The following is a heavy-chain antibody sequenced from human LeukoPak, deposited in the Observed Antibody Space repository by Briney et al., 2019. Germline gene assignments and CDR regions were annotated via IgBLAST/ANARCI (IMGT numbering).Heavy chain of an antibody. V-gene: IGHV4-34*01. CDR2: IKHSGST. Sequence: PSETLSLTCAVYGGSFSGYYWSWIRQPPGKGLEWIGEIKHSGSTNYNPSLKSRVTLSVDTSKNQFSLRLSSVTAADTAVYYCARLYQQSKWKYYYYYMDVWGKGTAVTVSS. J-gene: IGHJ6*03. CDR1: GGSFSGYY. CDR3: ARLYQQSKWKYYYYYMDV. D-gene: IGHD1-1*01.